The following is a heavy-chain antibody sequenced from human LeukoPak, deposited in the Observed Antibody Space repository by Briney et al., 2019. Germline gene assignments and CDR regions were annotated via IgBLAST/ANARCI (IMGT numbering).Heavy chain of an antibody. V-gene: IGHV3-23*01. D-gene: IGHD6-19*01. CDR3: AKVRVAVAGDFDY. Sequence: PGGSLRLSCAASGFTFSSYWMSWVRQAPGKGLEWVSGISGSGGSTYYADSVKGRFTTSRDISKNTLYLQMNSLRGEDTAVYYCAKVRVAVAGDFDYWGQGTPVTVSS. J-gene: IGHJ4*02. CDR1: GFTFSSYW. CDR2: ISGSGGST.